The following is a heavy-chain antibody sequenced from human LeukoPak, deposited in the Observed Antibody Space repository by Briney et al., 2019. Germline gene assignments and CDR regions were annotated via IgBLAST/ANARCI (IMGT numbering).Heavy chain of an antibody. D-gene: IGHD6-13*01. V-gene: IGHV4-39*02. Sequence: SETLSLTCSVSGGSLSSSSYYWGWIRQPPGRGLEWIGNIYETGSTNYNPSLKSRVTISVDTSKNQFSLKLSSVTAADTAVYYCARDTAAAGTDSWGQGTLVTVSS. CDR1: GGSLSSSSYY. CDR2: IYETGST. CDR3: ARDTAAAGTDS. J-gene: IGHJ4*02.